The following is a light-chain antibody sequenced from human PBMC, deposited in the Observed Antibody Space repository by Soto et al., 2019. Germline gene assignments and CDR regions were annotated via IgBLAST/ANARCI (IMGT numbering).Light chain of an antibody. V-gene: IGKV1-27*01. CDR3: QQYYSAPLT. Sequence: DIQMTQSPSSLSASVGDRVTITCRASQGITNYLACYQQKPGRVPKLLIYAASTMQAGVPSRFSGSGSGADFTLTISSLQPEDVATYYCQQYYSAPLTFGGGTKVEIK. J-gene: IGKJ4*01. CDR2: AAS. CDR1: QGITNY.